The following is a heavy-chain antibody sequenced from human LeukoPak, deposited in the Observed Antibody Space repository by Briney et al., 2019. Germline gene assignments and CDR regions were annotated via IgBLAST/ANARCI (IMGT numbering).Heavy chain of an antibody. D-gene: IGHD2-21*02. J-gene: IGHJ4*02. V-gene: IGHV4-34*01. Sequence: PSETLSLTCAVYGGSFSGYNWSWIRQPPGKGLEWIGEINHSGSTNYNPSLKSRVTISVDTSKNQFSLKLSSVTAADTAVYYCARRHCGGDCYSDYWGQGTLVTVSS. CDR1: GGSFSGYN. CDR2: INHSGST. CDR3: ARRHCGGDCYSDY.